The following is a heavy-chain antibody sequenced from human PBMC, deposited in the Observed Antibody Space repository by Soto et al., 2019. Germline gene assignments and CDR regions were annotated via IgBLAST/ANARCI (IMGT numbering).Heavy chain of an antibody. CDR3: ARDIGSGWYRGYFDY. V-gene: IGHV4-59*01. J-gene: IGHJ4*02. CDR1: GGSISSYY. D-gene: IGHD6-19*01. Sequence: SETLSLTCTVSGGSISSYYWSWIRQPPGKGLEWIGYIYYSGSTNYNPSLKSRVTISVDTSKNQFSLKLSSVTAADTAVYYCARDIGSGWYRGYFDYWGQGTLVTVS. CDR2: IYYSGST.